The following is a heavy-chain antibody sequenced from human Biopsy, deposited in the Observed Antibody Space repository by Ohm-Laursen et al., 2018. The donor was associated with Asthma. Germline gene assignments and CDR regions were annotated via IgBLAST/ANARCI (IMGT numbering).Heavy chain of an antibody. CDR2: ISSSSSTI. CDR3: ARPRWGPYGY. CDR1: GFTFSSYS. Sequence: GSLRLSCTASGFTFSSYSMNWVRQDPGKGLEWVSYISSSSSTIYYADSVKGRFTISRDNAKNSLYLQMNSLRDEDTAVYYCARPRWGPYGYWGQGTLVTVSS. V-gene: IGHV3-48*02. D-gene: IGHD4-17*01. J-gene: IGHJ4*02.